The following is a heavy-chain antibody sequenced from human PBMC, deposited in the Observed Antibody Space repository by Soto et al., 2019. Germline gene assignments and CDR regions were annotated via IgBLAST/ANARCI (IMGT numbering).Heavy chain of an antibody. D-gene: IGHD3-22*01. Sequence: ASETLSLTCTVSGGSIISSSYYFFCIRQPPWKGLELIGSIYYSGSTYYNPSLKSRVTISVDTSKNQFSLKLSSVTAADTAVHYCARLRSVTYYYDSSGYSNFDYWGQGTLVTVSS. CDR1: GGSIISSSYY. CDR2: IYYSGST. CDR3: ARLRSVTYYYDSSGYSNFDY. J-gene: IGHJ4*02. V-gene: IGHV4-39*01.